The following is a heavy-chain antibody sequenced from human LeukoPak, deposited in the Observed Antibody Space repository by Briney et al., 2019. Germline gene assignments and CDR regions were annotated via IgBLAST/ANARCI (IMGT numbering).Heavy chain of an antibody. D-gene: IGHD4-17*01. V-gene: IGHV3-30-3*01. CDR3: ATLTTVRDY. CDR2: ISYDGSNK. J-gene: IGHJ4*02. Sequence: PGRSLRLSCAASGFTFSSYAMHWVRQAPGKGLEWVAVISYDGSNKYYADSVKGRFTISRDNSKNTPYLQMNSLRAEDTAVYYCATLTTVRDYWGQGTLVTVSS. CDR1: GFTFSSYA.